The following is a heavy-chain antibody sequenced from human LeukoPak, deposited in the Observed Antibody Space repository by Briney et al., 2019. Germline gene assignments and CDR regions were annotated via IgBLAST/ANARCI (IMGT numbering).Heavy chain of an antibody. Sequence: ASVKVSCKASGYSFTSFGISWVRQAPGQGPEWMGWISAYNGKSNYVQKFQDRVTMTADTSTSIAYMELRSLRSDDTAVYYCTRDLGNYDSWSGYSIFFDYWGQGTLVTVSS. J-gene: IGHJ4*02. CDR3: TRDLGNYDSWSGYSIFFDY. CDR1: GYSFTSFG. V-gene: IGHV1-18*01. D-gene: IGHD3-3*01. CDR2: ISAYNGKS.